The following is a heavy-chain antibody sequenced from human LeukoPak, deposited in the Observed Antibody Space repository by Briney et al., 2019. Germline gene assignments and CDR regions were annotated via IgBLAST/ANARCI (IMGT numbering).Heavy chain of an antibody. CDR1: GFNVTSNY. Sequence: GGSLRLSCAASGFNVTSNYMNWVRQAPGEGLAWVSAFYTDGRTVYADSVKGRFTISRDNSKTTLYLQMNSLRVDDMAVYYCAKGISPYGRALEPWGQRALVTVSS. CDR3: AKGISPYGRALEP. V-gene: IGHV3-53*01. D-gene: IGHD2-15*01. J-gene: IGHJ5*02. CDR2: FYTDGRT.